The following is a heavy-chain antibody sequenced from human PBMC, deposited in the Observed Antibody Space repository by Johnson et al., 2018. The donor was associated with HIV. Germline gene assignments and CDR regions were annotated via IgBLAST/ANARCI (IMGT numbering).Heavy chain of an antibody. Sequence: VQLVESGGGLIQPGGSLRLSCAASGFTVSSNYMSWVRQAPGKGLEWVSVIFSVGSAYYADSVKGRFIISRDNSKNMLYLQMNSLRPEDTAAYYCATIAAHGAAFDIWGQGTVVTVSS. CDR1: GFTVSSNY. CDR3: ATIAAHGAAFDI. J-gene: IGHJ3*02. CDR2: IFSVGSA. D-gene: IGHD6-25*01. V-gene: IGHV3-66*03.